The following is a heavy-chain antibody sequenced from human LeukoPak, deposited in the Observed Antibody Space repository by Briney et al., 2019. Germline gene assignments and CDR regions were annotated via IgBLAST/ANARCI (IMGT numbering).Heavy chain of an antibody. V-gene: IGHV3-74*01. Sequence: GGSLRLSCAASGFTFSDYWMHWVRRAPGKGLVWVSRIISDGSSASYADSVKGRFTISRDNAKNTLYLQINSLRAEDTAVYYCARDLHSSGWHSGSAGYWGQGTLVTVSS. J-gene: IGHJ4*02. CDR2: IISDGSSA. D-gene: IGHD6-19*01. CDR3: ARDLHSSGWHSGSAGY. CDR1: GFTFSDYW.